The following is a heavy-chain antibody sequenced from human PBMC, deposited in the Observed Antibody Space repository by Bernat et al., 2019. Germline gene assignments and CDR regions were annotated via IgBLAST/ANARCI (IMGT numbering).Heavy chain of an antibody. D-gene: IGHD1-26*01. V-gene: IGHV4-39*01. CDR1: GGSISSSSYY. CDR2: IYYSGST. CDR3: ARISGSYSKYYYYGMDV. Sequence: QLPLQESGPGLVKPSETLSLTCTVSGGSISSSSYYWGWIRQPPGKGLEWIGSIYYSGSTYYNPSLKSRVTISVDTSKNQFSLKLSSVTAADTAVYYCARISGSYSKYYYYGMDVWGQGTTVTVSS. J-gene: IGHJ6*02.